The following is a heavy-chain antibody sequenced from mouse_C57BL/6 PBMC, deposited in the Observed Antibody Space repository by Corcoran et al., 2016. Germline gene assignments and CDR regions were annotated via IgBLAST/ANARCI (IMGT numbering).Heavy chain of an antibody. V-gene: IGHV1-81*01. CDR1: GYTFTSYG. CDR3: GRVEDYGSSWYFDV. Sequence: QVQLQQSGAELARPGASVKLSCKASGYTFTSYGISWVKQRTGQGLEWIGEIYPRSGNTYYNEKFKGKATLTADKSSSTAYMELRSRTSEDSAVYFCGRVEDYGSSWYFDVGGTGTTVTVSS. J-gene: IGHJ1*03. D-gene: IGHD1-1*01. CDR2: IYPRSGNT.